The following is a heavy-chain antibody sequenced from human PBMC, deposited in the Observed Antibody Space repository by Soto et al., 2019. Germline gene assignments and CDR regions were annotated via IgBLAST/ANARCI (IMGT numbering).Heavy chain of an antibody. CDR2: VYYSERT. D-gene: IGHD2-21*01. CDR3: ARASVPNAPYVV. V-gene: IGHV4-59*01. Sequence: SETLSLTCSVSGDSISGFHWGWIRQTPGKGLEWLGYVYYSERTFFNSPLSSRVTISVDTSKKEFSLRLRSVTSADTAVYFCARASVPNAPYVVWGQGTLVTVSS. J-gene: IGHJ4*02. CDR1: GDSISGFH.